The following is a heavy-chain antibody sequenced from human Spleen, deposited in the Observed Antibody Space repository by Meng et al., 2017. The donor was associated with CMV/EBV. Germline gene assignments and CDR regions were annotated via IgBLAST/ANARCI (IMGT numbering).Heavy chain of an antibody. V-gene: IGHV1-18*01. CDR1: GYTLSSYD. CDR3: ARLDGYSSSSLYYFDY. CDR2: ISAYNGDT. J-gene: IGHJ4*02. Sequence: ASVKVSCKASGYTLSSYDISWVRQAPGQGLEWMGWISAYNGDTNYAQKLQGRVTMTTDTSTNTAYMELRSLRPDDTAVYYCARLDGYSSSSLYYFDYWGQGTLVTVSS. D-gene: IGHD6-6*01.